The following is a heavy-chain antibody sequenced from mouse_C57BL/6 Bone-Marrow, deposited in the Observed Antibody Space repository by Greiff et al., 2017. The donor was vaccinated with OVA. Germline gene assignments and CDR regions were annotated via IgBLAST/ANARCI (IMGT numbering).Heavy chain of an antibody. CDR2: IYPGSGST. CDR3: ARDDYDFAY. D-gene: IGHD2-4*01. Sequence: QFQLQHPGAELVKPGASVKMSCKASGYTFTSYWITWVKQRPGQGLDWIGDIYPGSGSTNYNEKFKSKATLSVETSSSTADMQLSSLTSEDAAVYYCARDDYDFAYWGQGTLVTVSA. J-gene: IGHJ3*01. CDR1: GYTFTSYW. V-gene: IGHV1-55*01.